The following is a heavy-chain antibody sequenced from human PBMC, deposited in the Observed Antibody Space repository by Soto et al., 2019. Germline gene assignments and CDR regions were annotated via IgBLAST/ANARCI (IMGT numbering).Heavy chain of an antibody. V-gene: IGHV5-51*01. CDR1: GYNFNMYW. J-gene: IGHJ4*02. D-gene: IGHD2-15*01. CDR2: INPDDSET. Sequence: GESLKISCQGSGYNFNMYWIGWVRQMPGKGLEWMGIINPDDSETRYSPSFLGQVTISADKSISTAYLQWSSLEASDTAMYYCARQEPPRYCSRPTCFAPFDYWGQGALVTVSS. CDR3: ARQEPPRYCSRPTCFAPFDY.